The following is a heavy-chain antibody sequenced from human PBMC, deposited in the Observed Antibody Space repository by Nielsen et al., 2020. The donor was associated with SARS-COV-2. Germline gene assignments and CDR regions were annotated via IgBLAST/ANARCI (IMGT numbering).Heavy chain of an antibody. CDR1: GGSISSTTYY. Sequence: SETLSLTCSVFGGSISSTTYYWGWIRPPPGKELEWIGGIYYSGSTYYNPSLKSHVTISVDTSKNQFSLRLSSVTAADTAVYYCARSGYNYDSSGYSSGFDYWGQGTLVTVYS. CDR2: IYYSGST. J-gene: IGHJ4*02. V-gene: IGHV4-39*01. D-gene: IGHD3-22*01. CDR3: ARSGYNYDSSGYSSGFDY.